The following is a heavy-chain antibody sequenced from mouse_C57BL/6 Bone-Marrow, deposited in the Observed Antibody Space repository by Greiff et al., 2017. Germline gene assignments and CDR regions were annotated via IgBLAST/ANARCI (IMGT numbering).Heavy chain of an antibody. CDR2: ISNLAYSI. CDR3: ARRWVNAVYAMDY. J-gene: IGHJ4*01. V-gene: IGHV5-15*01. D-gene: IGHD1-1*02. Sequence: EVQVVESGGGLVQPGGSLKLSCAASGFTFSDYGMAWVRQAPRKGPEWVAFISNLAYSIYYADPVTGRFTISSANAKTPLYLTMGMLRSKNTAMYYCARRWVNAVYAMDYGGKGTSVTVSS. CDR1: GFTFSDYG.